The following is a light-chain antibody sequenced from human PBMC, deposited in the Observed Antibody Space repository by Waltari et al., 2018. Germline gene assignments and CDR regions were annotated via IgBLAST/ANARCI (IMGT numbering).Light chain of an antibody. V-gene: IGKV3-11*01. CDR1: QNVERY. Sequence: EVVLTQSPATLSLSPGERATLSCRASQNVERYLAWYQQQPGQAPRLLIYDASNRATGIPARFGGSGSGTDFTLTISGLEPEDFAVYFCQQRKYWPPLTFGGGTKVEIK. CDR3: QQRKYWPPLT. CDR2: DAS. J-gene: IGKJ4*01.